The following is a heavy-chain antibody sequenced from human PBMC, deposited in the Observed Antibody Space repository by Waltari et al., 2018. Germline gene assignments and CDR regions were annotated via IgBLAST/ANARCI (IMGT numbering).Heavy chain of an antibody. CDR1: GDSFKNYY. CDR2: LQNSVTV. D-gene: IGHD3-22*01. J-gene: IGHJ5*02. V-gene: IGHV4-59*08. CDR3: ARGLGYSAWVDP. Sequence: QVELQESGPGLVKPSETLSLTCSVSGDSFKNYYWNWVRQSPGKALEWIGFLQNSVTVSYNPPLGSRVTISVDTSKNQFFLNLNSVTAADTAVYYCARGLGYSAWVDPWGQGTLVTVSS.